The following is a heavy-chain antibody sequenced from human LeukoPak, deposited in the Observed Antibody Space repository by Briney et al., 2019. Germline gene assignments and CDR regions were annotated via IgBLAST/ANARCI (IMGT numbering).Heavy chain of an antibody. D-gene: IGHD6-19*01. CDR3: AKVHNPLWRSGWSDYFDY. J-gene: IGHJ4*02. CDR2: ISYDGSNK. Sequence: PGRSLRLSCAASGFTFSSYGMHWVRQAPGKGLEWVAVISYDGSNKYYADSVKGRFTISRDNSKNTLYLQMNSLRAEDTAVYYCAKVHNPLWRSGWSDYFDYWGQGTLVTVSS. V-gene: IGHV3-30*18. CDR1: GFTFSSYG.